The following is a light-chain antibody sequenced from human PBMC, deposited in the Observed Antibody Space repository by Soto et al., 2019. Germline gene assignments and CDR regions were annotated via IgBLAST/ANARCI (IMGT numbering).Light chain of an antibody. Sequence: DIQMTQSPSSLSASVRDSVTITCRASQSISMYLNWYQQKPGKAPKLLIYAASSLQSGVPSSFSGSGSGTDFTLTISSLQPEDFATYYCQQSDSTPYTCGQGTKLEIK. CDR1: QSISMY. V-gene: IGKV1-39*01. J-gene: IGKJ2*01. CDR2: AAS. CDR3: QQSDSTPYT.